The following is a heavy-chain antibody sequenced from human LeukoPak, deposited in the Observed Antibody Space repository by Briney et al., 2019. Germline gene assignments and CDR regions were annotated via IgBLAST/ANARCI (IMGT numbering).Heavy chain of an antibody. J-gene: IGHJ4*02. V-gene: IGHV3-7*01. Sequence: GGSLRLSCAASGFTFSSYWMSWVRQAPGKGLEWVANIKQDGSEKYYVDSVKGRFTISRDNAKNSLYLQMNSLRAEDTAVYYCARDGDGLRDFWSGYLDYWGQGTLVTVSS. CDR1: GFTFSSYW. D-gene: IGHD3-3*01. CDR3: ARDGDGLRDFWSGYLDY. CDR2: IKQDGSEK.